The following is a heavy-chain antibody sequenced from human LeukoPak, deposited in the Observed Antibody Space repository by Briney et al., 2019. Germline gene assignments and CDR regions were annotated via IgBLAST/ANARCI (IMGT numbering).Heavy chain of an antibody. CDR2: ISSSGSTI. J-gene: IGHJ4*02. V-gene: IGHV3-48*03. CDR1: GFTFSSYE. Sequence: GGSLRLSCAASGFTFSSYEMNWVRQAPGKGLEWVSYISSSGSTIYYADSVKGRFTISRDNAKNSLYLQMNSLRAEDTAVYYCASESYYGSGISVYFDYWGQGTLVTVSS. D-gene: IGHD3-10*01. CDR3: ASESYYGSGISVYFDY.